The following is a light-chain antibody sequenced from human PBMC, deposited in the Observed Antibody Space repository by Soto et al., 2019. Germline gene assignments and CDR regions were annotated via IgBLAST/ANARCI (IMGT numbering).Light chain of an antibody. CDR1: SSDVGAYNY. Sequence: QSVLTQPASVSGSPGQSITISCTGTSSDVGAYNYVSWYQQHPGKAPKFMIYDVNNRPSGVSDRFSGSKSGNTASLTISGLQAEDEADYYCSSFTNSNSGVFGGGTKLTVL. V-gene: IGLV2-14*01. J-gene: IGLJ3*02. CDR3: SSFTNSNSGV. CDR2: DVN.